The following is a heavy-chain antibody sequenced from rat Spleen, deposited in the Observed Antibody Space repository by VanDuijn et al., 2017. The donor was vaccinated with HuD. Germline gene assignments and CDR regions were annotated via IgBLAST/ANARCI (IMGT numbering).Heavy chain of an antibody. CDR2: TSYDGGAT. V-gene: IGHV5-20*01. CDR1: GFFFSDYY. Sequence: EVQLVESGGGLVQPGRSLKLSCAASGFFFSDYYMAWVRQAPKKGLEWVASTSYDGGATYYPDSVKGRFTISRDDAKSTVYLQMNSLRSEDTATYYCTTQWELYHWGQGVMVTVSS. J-gene: IGHJ2*01. D-gene: IGHD5-1*01. CDR3: TTQWELYH.